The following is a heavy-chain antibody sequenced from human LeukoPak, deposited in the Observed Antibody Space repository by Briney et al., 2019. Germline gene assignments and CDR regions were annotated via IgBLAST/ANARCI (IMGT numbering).Heavy chain of an antibody. Sequence: ASVKVSCKASGYTFTSYDINWVRQATGQGLGWRGWMNPNSGNTGYAQKFHGRVTMTRNTSISTAYMELSSLRSEDTAVYYCARWGKQQLVSDAFDIWGQGTMVTVSS. J-gene: IGHJ3*02. CDR3: ARWGKQQLVSDAFDI. CDR1: GYTFTSYD. D-gene: IGHD6-13*01. CDR2: MNPNSGNT. V-gene: IGHV1-8*01.